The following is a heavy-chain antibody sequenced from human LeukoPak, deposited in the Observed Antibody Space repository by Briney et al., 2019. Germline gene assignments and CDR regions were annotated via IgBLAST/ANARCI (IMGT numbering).Heavy chain of an antibody. CDR3: AKDGGTYSLDY. D-gene: IGHD1-26*01. J-gene: IGHJ4*02. Sequence: QPGGSLTLSCAASGCSFSTYGMHWVRQAPGRGLEWVAFIWYEGSNKYHADSVKGRLTISRDNYKNTLYLQMNSLRVEDTAVYYCAKDGGTYSLDYWGEGTLVTVSS. CDR1: GCSFSTYG. CDR2: IWYEGSNK. V-gene: IGHV3-30*02.